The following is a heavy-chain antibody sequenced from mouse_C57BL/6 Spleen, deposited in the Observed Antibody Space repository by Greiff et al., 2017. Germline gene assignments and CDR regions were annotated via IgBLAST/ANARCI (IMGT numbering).Heavy chain of an antibody. Sequence: QVQLQQPGAELVRPGSSVKLSCKASGYPFTSYWMHWVKQRPIQGLEWIGNIDPSDSETHYNQKFKDKATLTVDKSSSTAYMQLSSLTSEDSAVYYCARNYGSSSFAYWGQGTLVTVSA. CDR2: IDPSDSET. D-gene: IGHD1-1*01. CDR3: ARNYGSSSFAY. V-gene: IGHV1-52*01. J-gene: IGHJ3*01. CDR1: GYPFTSYW.